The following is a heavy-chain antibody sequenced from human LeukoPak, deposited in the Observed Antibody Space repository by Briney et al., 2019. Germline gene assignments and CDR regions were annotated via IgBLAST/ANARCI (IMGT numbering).Heavy chain of an antibody. D-gene: IGHD4-11*01. CDR3: ARVAFSKYHYYMDV. CDR1: GYSFRTFG. J-gene: IGHJ6*03. CDR2: LSAHIDDT. Sequence: ASVKVSCKASGYSFRTFGITWVRQAPGQGLEWMGWLSAHIDDTRYSQKFQGRVTVTIDTSTTTAYMELRNLRSDDTAVYFCARVAFSKYHYYMDVWGKGPRSPSP. V-gene: IGHV1-18*01.